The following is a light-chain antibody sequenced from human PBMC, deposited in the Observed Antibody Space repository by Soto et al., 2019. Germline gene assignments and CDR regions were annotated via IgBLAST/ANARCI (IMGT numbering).Light chain of an antibody. CDR1: ISNIGKDT. CDR3: STWDDSLNGWV. J-gene: IGLJ3*02. CDR2: NDD. V-gene: IGLV1-44*01. Sequence: QSVLTQPPSVSGTPGLRVNISCSGGISNIGKDTVNWYQQLPGTAPKLLMFNDDKRPSGVPDRFSGSRSGTSASLAISGLQSDDEAGYFCSTWDDSLNGWVFGGGTKLTVL.